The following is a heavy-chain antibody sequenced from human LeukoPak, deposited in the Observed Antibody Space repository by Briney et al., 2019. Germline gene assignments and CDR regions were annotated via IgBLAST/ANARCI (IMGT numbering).Heavy chain of an antibody. D-gene: IGHD1-7*01. V-gene: IGHV4-34*01. CDR3: ARRWNYARNYYIDV. CDR1: GGSFSNYY. CDR2: INDSGRI. J-gene: IGHJ6*03. Sequence: PSETLSLTCAVYGGSFSNYYWRWIRQPPGKGLEWIGEINDSGRINYNPSLMSRATVPVDTSKNQFSLRLTSVTATDTAVYYCARRWNYARNYYIDVWGNGATVSVSS.